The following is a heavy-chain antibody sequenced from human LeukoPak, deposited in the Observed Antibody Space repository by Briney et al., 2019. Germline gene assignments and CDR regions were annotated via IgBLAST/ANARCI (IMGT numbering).Heavy chain of an antibody. D-gene: IGHD2-15*01. J-gene: IGHJ4*02. CDR3: ARQGGGNHYFDY. CDR1: GFTFSDYA. Sequence: GGSLRLSCVASGFTFSDYAMSWVRQAPGRGLEWVSTISGSGGRTYHANSVKGRFTISRDNSRNTLYVQMNSLRAEDTAVYYCARQGGGNHYFDYWGQGTLVTVSS. CDR2: ISGSGGRT. V-gene: IGHV3-23*01.